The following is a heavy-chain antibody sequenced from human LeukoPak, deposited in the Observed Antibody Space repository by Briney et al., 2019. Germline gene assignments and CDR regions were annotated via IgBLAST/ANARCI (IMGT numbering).Heavy chain of an antibody. J-gene: IGHJ4*02. CDR1: GGSISSGGYY. CDR3: ARDHMVRQPL. Sequence: PSQTLSLTCTVSGGSISSGGYYWSWIRQPPGKGLEWIGYIYHSGSTYYNPSLKSRVTISVDRSKNQFSLKLSSVTAVDTAVYYCARDHMVRQPLWGQGTLVTVSS. CDR2: IYHSGST. D-gene: IGHD3-10*01. V-gene: IGHV4-30-2*01.